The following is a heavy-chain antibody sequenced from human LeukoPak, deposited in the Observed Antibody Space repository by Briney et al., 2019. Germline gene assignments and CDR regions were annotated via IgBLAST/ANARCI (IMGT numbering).Heavy chain of an antibody. CDR1: GFTFSNYT. V-gene: IGHV3-64*02. Sequence: GGSLRLSCAASGFTFSNYTMHWVRLAPGRGLEYVSALSSNGDFTYYAESVKGRFTTSRDNSRNTMYLQMGSLRTEDMAVYYCAREVDSGGYDAFDVWGQGTIVTVSS. D-gene: IGHD5-12*01. CDR2: LSSNGDFT. CDR3: AREVDSGGYDAFDV. J-gene: IGHJ3*01.